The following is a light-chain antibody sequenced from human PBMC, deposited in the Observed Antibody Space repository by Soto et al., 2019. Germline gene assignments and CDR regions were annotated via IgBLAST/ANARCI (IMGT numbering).Light chain of an antibody. CDR2: EVS. CDR1: ISDVGGYKY. V-gene: IGLV2-14*01. J-gene: IGLJ2*01. CDR3: QAWDSSLVV. Sequence: QSALTQPASVSGSPGQSITISCSGTISDVGGYKYVSWYQQHPGKAPKLMIYEVSYRPSGVSNRFSGSKSGNTASLTISGLQAEDEADYYCQAWDSSLVVFGGGTKLTVL.